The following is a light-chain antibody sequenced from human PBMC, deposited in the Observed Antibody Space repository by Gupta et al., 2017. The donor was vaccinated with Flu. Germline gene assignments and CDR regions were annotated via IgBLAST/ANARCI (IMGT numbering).Light chain of an antibody. CDR3: QQYGSSPVT. J-gene: IGKJ4*01. CDR2: GAS. V-gene: IGKV3-20*01. CDR1: RSVISSY. Sequence: IVLTHSPGSPSLSPVEGAAPSSRASRSVISSYLAWYQQKPGQAPRLLIYGASSRDTGITGKFSGSGSGTDFTLTISRLEPEDFAVYYCQQYGSSPVTFGGGTKVEIK.